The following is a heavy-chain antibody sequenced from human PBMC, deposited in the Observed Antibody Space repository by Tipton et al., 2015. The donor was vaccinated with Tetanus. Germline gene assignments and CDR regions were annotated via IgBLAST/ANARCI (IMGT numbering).Heavy chain of an antibody. Sequence: VQLVQSGAEVKKSGESLKISCSGSGYKFGIYWIAWMRQMPRKGLEWMGIIYPGDSDTRYSPSFEGRVSISVDRFITTAYLQWRSLKASDTATYYCARRLGPLTGDQIWHFDLWGRGTPVTVSS. CDR2: IYPGDSDT. CDR3: ARRLGPLTGDQIWHFDL. V-gene: IGHV5-51*01. CDR1: GYKFGIYW. J-gene: IGHJ2*01. D-gene: IGHD7-27*01.